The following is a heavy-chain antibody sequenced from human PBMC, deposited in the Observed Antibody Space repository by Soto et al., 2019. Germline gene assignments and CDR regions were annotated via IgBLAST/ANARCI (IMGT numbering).Heavy chain of an antibody. V-gene: IGHV1-69*05. J-gene: IGHJ6*02. CDR1: GGTFSSYA. D-gene: IGHD4-17*01. CDR3: AFFSCDYVIYYGMDV. CDR2: IIPIFGTA. Sequence: QVQLVQSGAEVKKPGSSVKVSCKASGGTFSSYAISWVRQAPGQGLEWMGGIIPIFGTANYAQKFQGRVTISSDESTSTAYKEVSSLRSEDTAVDYCAFFSCDYVIYYGMDVWGLGTTGTVSS.